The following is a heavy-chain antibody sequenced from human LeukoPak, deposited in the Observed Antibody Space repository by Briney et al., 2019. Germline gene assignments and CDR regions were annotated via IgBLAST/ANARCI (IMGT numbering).Heavy chain of an antibody. CDR2: IYYSGST. D-gene: IGHD2-2*01. J-gene: IGHJ4*02. Sequence: PSETLSLTCTVSGGSISSSSYYWGWIRQPPGKGLEWIGSIYYSGSTYYNPSLKSRVTISVDTSKNQFSLKLSSVTAADTAVYYCARHSLLGYCSSTSCYHFDYWGQGTLVTVSS. CDR1: GGSISSSSYY. V-gene: IGHV4-39*01. CDR3: ARHSLLGYCSSTSCYHFDY.